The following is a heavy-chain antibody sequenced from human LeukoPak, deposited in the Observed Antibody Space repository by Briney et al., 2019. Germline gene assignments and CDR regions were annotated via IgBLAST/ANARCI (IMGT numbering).Heavy chain of an antibody. Sequence: GGSLRLSCAASGFTFSSYWVTWVRQAPGKGLEWVANIKQDGTEKYYVDSVKGRFTISRDNAKNSLYLQMNSLRAEDTAVYYCARGITGDHWGQGTLVTVSS. CDR2: IKQDGTEK. CDR3: ARGITGDH. J-gene: IGHJ4*02. V-gene: IGHV3-7*04. D-gene: IGHD2-8*02. CDR1: GFTFSSYW.